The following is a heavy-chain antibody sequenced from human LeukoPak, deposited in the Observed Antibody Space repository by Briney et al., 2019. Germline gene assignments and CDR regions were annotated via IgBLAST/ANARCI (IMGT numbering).Heavy chain of an antibody. J-gene: IGHJ4*02. Sequence: SETLSLTCTVSGGSISSGDYYWSWIRQPPGQGLEWIGYIYYSGSTYYNPSLKSRVTISVDTSKNQFSLKLSSVTAADTAVYYCAREPATYYYDSSGYAAYYFDYWGQGTLVTVSS. V-gene: IGHV4-30-4*01. CDR1: GGSISSGDYY. D-gene: IGHD3-22*01. CDR3: AREPATYYYDSSGYAAYYFDY. CDR2: IYYSGST.